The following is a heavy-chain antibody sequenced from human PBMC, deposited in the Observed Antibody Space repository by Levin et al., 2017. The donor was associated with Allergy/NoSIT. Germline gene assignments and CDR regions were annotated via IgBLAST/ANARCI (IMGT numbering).Heavy chain of an antibody. D-gene: IGHD4-11*01. CDR1: GFTFSSYS. Sequence: PGGSLRLSCAASGFTFSSYSMNWVRQAPGKGLEWVSSISSSSSYIYYADSVKGRFTISRDNAKNSLYLQMNSLRAEDTAVYYCAREFSNYGDDPFDYWGQGTLVTVSS. J-gene: IGHJ4*02. CDR2: ISSSSSYI. V-gene: IGHV3-21*01. CDR3: AREFSNYGDDPFDY.